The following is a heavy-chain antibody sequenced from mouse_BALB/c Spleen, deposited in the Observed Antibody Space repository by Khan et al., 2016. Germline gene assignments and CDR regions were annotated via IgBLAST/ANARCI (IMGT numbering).Heavy chain of an antibody. J-gene: IGHJ3*01. CDR2: INTSTAYP. V-gene: IGHV1-7*01. Sequence: QVQLQQSGAELAKPGASVKMSCKASGYTFNSYWMHWVKQRPGPGLAWIGYINTSTAYPEYTKKFKDKATSSADKSARAAYMQLRSLTSEKSAVYYCARCELGFAYGGQGTLVTVSA. CDR1: GYTFNSYW. CDR3: ARCELGFAY.